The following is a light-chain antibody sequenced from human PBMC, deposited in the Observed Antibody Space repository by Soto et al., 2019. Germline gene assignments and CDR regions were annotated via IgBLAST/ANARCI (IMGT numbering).Light chain of an antibody. Sequence: DIQMTQSPSSLSASVGDRDTITCRASQSISSYLNGYQQKPGKAPKLLIYAASSLQSGVPSRFSGSGSGTDFTLTISSLQPEDFATYYCLQSYSTPRALTFGGGTKVEIK. V-gene: IGKV1-39*01. CDR2: AAS. CDR1: QSISSY. CDR3: LQSYSTPRALT. J-gene: IGKJ4*01.